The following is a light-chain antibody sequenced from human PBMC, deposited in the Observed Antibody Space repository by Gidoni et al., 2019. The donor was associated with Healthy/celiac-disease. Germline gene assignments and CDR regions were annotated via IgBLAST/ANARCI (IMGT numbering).Light chain of an antibody. V-gene: IGKV1-39*01. J-gene: IGKJ2*01. CDR3: QQSYSTPRT. CDR1: QSISSY. CDR2: AAS. Sequence: DIQMTQSPSPLSASVGDRVTITCRASQSISSYLNWYQQKPGKAPKLLIYAASSLQSGVPSRFRGSGSWTDFTLTISSLQPEDVATYYCQQSYSTPRTFGQGTKLEIK.